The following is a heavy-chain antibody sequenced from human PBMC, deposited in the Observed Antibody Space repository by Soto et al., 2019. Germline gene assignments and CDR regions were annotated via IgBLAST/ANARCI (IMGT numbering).Heavy chain of an antibody. CDR2: IYWDDDK. CDR1: GFSLTTYGVG. J-gene: IGHJ4*02. Sequence: SGPTLVNPTQTLTLTCTFSGFSLTTYGVGVGWIRQPPGKALQWLALIYWDDDKRYCPSLKSRLTITKDTSKNQVVLTMTNIEPVDTATYFCARRLTLNSDWNYGRFDYCGQRSLVAVSA. V-gene: IGHV2-5*02. D-gene: IGHD1-7*01. CDR3: ARRLTLNSDWNYGRFDY.